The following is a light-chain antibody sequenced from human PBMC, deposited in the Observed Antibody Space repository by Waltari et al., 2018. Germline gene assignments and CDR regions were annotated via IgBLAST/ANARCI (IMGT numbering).Light chain of an antibody. J-gene: IGKJ2*03. V-gene: IGKV3-15*01. Sequence: DIELTQSPATLSASPGDRVTLSCRASQGINNNLVWYQHKPGQSPRLLIYGASARATGVPERFSGSGYRTEFTLTISSLQSEDFAVYYCQHYNNRPPYSFGQGTKLDIK. CDR1: QGINNN. CDR3: QHYNNRPPYS. CDR2: GAS.